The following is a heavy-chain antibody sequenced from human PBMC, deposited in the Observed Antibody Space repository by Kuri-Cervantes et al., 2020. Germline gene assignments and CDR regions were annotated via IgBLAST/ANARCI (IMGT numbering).Heavy chain of an antibody. CDR3: AKDLRGYKQQIEY. D-gene: IGHD5-24*01. CDR2: VSGSGSAT. Sequence: GESLKISCAASGFTFSSYAMSWVRQAPGKGLEWVSTVSGSGSATYYADSVKGRFTISRDNSKNTLSLQVNSLRAEDTALYFCAKDLRGYKQQIEYWGQGTLVTVSS. V-gene: IGHV3-23*01. J-gene: IGHJ4*02. CDR1: GFTFSSYA.